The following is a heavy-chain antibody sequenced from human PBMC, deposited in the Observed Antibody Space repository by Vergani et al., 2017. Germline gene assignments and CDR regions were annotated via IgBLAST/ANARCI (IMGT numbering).Heavy chain of an antibody. V-gene: IGHV3-11*01. CDR3: ARDHRDYNNYPGTFDI. CDR1: GFSFSDPY. Sequence: QVQLVESGGGLVKPGGSLRLSCAASGFSFSDPYMTWIRQAPGKGLEWVSYISNSGNTIEYADSVKGRFSISRDNAKSSLFLQMDSLRAEDTAVYYCARDHRDYNNYPGTFDIWGQGSMVTGSS. J-gene: IGHJ3*02. D-gene: IGHD5-24*01. CDR2: ISNSGNTI.